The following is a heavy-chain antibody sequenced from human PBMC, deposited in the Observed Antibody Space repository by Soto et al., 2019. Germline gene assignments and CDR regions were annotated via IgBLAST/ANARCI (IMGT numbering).Heavy chain of an antibody. CDR3: ARELGSSSLYYYGMDV. CDR1: GGSISSFY. V-gene: IGHV4-4*07. Sequence: QVQLQESGPGLVKPSETLSLTCTVSGGSISSFYWSWIRQPAGKGLEWIGRIYTSGSTNYNPSLKSRVTMSVDTSKNQFSLELGSVTAADTAVYYCARELGSSSLYYYGMDVWGQGTTVTVSS. D-gene: IGHD6-6*01. CDR2: IYTSGST. J-gene: IGHJ6*02.